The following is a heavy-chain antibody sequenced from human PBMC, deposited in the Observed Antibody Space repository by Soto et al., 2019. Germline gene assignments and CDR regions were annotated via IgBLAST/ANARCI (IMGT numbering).Heavy chain of an antibody. CDR3: GRQLVAGMLDY. CDR2: IYHSGST. V-gene: IGHV4-4*02. D-gene: IGHD6-6*01. CDR1: GGSIISSNC. Sequence: PSETLSLTCAVSGGSIISSNCLILFRHPPGKGLEWIGEIYHSGSTNYNPSLKSRVTISVDKSKNQFSLKLSSVTAADTAVYYCGRQLVAGMLDYWGQGTLVTVSS. J-gene: IGHJ4*02.